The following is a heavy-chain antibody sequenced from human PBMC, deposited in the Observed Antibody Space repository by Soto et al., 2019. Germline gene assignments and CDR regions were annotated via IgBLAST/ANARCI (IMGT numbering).Heavy chain of an antibody. CDR2: ISAYNGNT. CDR3: AGYSNYCYSSSCYPYDY. V-gene: IGHV1-18*01. J-gene: IGHJ4*02. D-gene: IGHD3-22*01. Sequence: QVQLVQSGAEVKKPGASVKVSCKASGYTFTSYGISWVRQAPGQGLEWMGWISAYNGNTNYAQKIQGRVTMTTDTSTSTAYTELRSLRSDDPAVYYWAGYSNYCYSSSCYPYDYWGQGTLVTVSS. CDR1: GYTFTSYG.